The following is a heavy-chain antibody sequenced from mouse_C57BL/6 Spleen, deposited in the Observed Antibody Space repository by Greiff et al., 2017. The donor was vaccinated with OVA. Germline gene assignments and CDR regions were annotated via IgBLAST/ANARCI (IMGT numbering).Heavy chain of an antibody. Sequence: VQLVESGAELVRPGTSVKVSCKASGYAFTNYLIEWVKQRPGQGLEWIGVINPGSGGTNYNEKFKGKATLTADKSSSTAYMQLSSLTSEDSAVYFCAMDYDYDDYYAMDYWGQGTSVTVAS. CDR2: INPGSGGT. V-gene: IGHV1-54*01. CDR1: GYAFTNYL. D-gene: IGHD2-4*01. CDR3: AMDYDYDDYYAMDY. J-gene: IGHJ4*01.